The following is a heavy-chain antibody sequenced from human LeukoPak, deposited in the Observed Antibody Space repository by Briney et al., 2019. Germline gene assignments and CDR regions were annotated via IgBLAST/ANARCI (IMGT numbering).Heavy chain of an antibody. D-gene: IGHD6-19*01. CDR3: ARASRGAIAVAGTGNWFDP. CDR1: GGSFSGYY. Sequence: SETLSLTCAVYGGSFSGYYWSWIRQPPGKGLEWIGEINHSGSTNYNPSLTSRVTISVDTSKNQFSLMLSSVTAADTAVYYCARASRGAIAVAGTGNWFDPWGQGTLVTVSS. V-gene: IGHV4-34*01. J-gene: IGHJ5*02. CDR2: INHSGST.